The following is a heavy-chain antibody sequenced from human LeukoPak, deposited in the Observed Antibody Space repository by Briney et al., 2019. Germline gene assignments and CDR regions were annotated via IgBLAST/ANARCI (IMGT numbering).Heavy chain of an antibody. Sequence: ASVTVSCKASGYTFTIYAMHWVRQAPGQRLEWVGWINVGNGNTKYSQKFQGRVTITRDTSASTAYMELSSLRSEDTAVYYCARALYLYYYGSGSYSDYWGQGTLVTVSS. D-gene: IGHD3-10*01. V-gene: IGHV1-3*01. J-gene: IGHJ4*02. CDR3: ARALYLYYYGSGSYSDY. CDR1: GYTFTIYA. CDR2: INVGNGNT.